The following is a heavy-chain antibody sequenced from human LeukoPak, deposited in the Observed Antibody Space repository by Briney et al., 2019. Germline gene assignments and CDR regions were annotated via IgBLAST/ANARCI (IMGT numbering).Heavy chain of an antibody. CDR2: ISYDGSNK. V-gene: IGHV3-30*18. D-gene: IGHD5-24*01. CDR3: AKDERWLQFQEDY. Sequence: GGSLRLSWAASGFTFSSYGMHWVRQAPGKGLEWVAVISYDGSNKYYADSVKGRFTISRDNSKNTLYLQMNSLRAEDTAVYYCAKDERWLQFQEDYWGQGTLVTVSS. CDR1: GFTFSSYG. J-gene: IGHJ4*02.